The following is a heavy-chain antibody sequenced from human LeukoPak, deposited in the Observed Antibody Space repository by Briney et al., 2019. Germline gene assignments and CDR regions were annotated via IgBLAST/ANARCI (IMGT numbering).Heavy chain of an antibody. J-gene: IGHJ4*02. CDR3: ARDTAGIGVDY. CDR2: INSDGSTT. Sequence: GVCLRLSCEASGFTLSSYWMHWVRQAPGKGLVWVSRINSDGSTTNYADSVKGRFTISRDNAKNTLYLQMNGLRAEDTAVYHCARDTAGIGVDYWGQGTLVTVSS. V-gene: IGHV3-74*01. D-gene: IGHD3-16*01. CDR1: GFTLSSYW.